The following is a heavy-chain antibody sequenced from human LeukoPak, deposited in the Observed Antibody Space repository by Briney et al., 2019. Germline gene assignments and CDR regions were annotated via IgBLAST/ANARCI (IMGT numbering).Heavy chain of an antibody. D-gene: IGHD6-19*01. V-gene: IGHV3-13*01. CDR3: ARERWDSGGLTLDY. J-gene: IGHJ4*02. CDR2: IGTAGDT. Sequence: GGSLRLSCAASGFTFSSYDMHWVRQATGKGLEWVSAIGTAGDTYYPGSVKGRFTISRENAKNSLYLQMNSLRAGDTAVYYCARERWDSGGLTLDYWGQGTLVTVSS. CDR1: GFTFSSYD.